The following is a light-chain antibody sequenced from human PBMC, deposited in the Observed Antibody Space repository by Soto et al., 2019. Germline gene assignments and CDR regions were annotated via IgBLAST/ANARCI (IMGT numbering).Light chain of an antibody. CDR3: QQRSDWPPWT. V-gene: IGKV3-11*01. CDR2: DAS. J-gene: IGKJ1*01. Sequence: EIVLTQSPATLSLSPGERATLSCRASQSVSSYLAWYQQKPGQAPRLLIYDASNRATGIPARFSGSGSGTGFTLTIRSLEPEEFAVYYCQQRSDWPPWTFGQGNKGEIK. CDR1: QSVSSY.